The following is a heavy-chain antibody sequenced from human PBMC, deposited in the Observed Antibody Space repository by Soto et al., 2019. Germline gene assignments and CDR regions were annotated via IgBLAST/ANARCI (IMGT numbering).Heavy chain of an antibody. V-gene: IGHV3-23*01. CDR2: ISGSGDGT. D-gene: IGHD1-1*01. CDR1: GLTFSTYT. Sequence: SGGSLRLSCRASGLTFSTYTLNWVRQAPGKGLEWVSAISGSGDGTYYADSVRGRFSTSRDNTRNSFYLNMDSLRVGDTATYYCVRGTPTPGLDIWGRGTTVTVSS. J-gene: IGHJ6*02. CDR3: VRGTPTPGLDI.